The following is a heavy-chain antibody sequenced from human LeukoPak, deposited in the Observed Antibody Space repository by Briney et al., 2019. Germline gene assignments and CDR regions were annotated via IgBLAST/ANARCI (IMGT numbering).Heavy chain of an antibody. Sequence: GRSLRLSCAASGFTFSSYGMHWVRQAPGKGLEWVAVISYDGSNKYYADSVKGRFTISRDNAKNSLYLQMNSLRAEDTAVYYCANGKSEYSSGWPRGTFWGQGTLVTVSS. J-gene: IGHJ4*02. CDR3: ANGKSEYSSGWPRGTF. CDR1: GFTFSSYG. V-gene: IGHV3-30*18. CDR2: ISYDGSNK. D-gene: IGHD6-19*01.